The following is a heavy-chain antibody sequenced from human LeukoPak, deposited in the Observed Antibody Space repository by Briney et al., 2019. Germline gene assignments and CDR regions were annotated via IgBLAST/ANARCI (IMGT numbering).Heavy chain of an antibody. Sequence: SETLSLTCAVYGGSLSGYYWSWIRQPPGKGLEWIGEINHRGSTNYNPSLKSRVTISVDTSKNQFSLKLSSVTAADTAVYYCARWITKGGYCSGGSCSKNAFDIWGQGTMVTVSS. V-gene: IGHV4-34*01. CDR2: INHRGST. CDR3: ARWITKGGYCSGGSCSKNAFDI. D-gene: IGHD2-15*01. CDR1: GGSLSGYY. J-gene: IGHJ3*02.